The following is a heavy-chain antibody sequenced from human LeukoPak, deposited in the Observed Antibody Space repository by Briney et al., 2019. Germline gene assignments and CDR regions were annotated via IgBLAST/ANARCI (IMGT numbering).Heavy chain of an antibody. CDR2: ISTSSSYI. Sequence: PGGSLRLSCAASGFTFSTYNMKWVRQAPGKGLEWVSSISTSSSYIYYADSVKGRFTISRDNARNSLNLQMNSLRAEDTAVYYCAKQAAGINLGDYWGQGTLVTVSS. J-gene: IGHJ4*02. V-gene: IGHV3-21*01. CDR3: AKQAAGINLGDY. D-gene: IGHD6-13*01. CDR1: GFTFSTYN.